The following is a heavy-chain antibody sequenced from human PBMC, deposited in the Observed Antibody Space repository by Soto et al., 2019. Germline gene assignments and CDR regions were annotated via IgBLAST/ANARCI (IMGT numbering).Heavy chain of an antibody. J-gene: IGHJ5*02. CDR2: IYHSGST. CDR1: GFSLSTSGMC. CDR3: ARVPDR. Sequence: LVNPTQTLTLTCTFSGFSLSTSGMCVCWIRQPPGKGLEWIGYIYHSGSTYYNPSLKSRVTISVDRSKNQFSLKVSSVTAADTAVYYCARVPDRWGQGTLVTVSS. D-gene: IGHD2-2*01. V-gene: IGHV4-30-2*01.